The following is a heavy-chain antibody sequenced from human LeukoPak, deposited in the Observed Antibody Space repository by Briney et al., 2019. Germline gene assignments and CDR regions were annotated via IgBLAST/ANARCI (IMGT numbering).Heavy chain of an antibody. D-gene: IGHD3-3*01. CDR3: ARDRYYDFWSGGFGFDP. CDR1: GFTFSSYW. CDR2: IKQDGSEK. Sequence: GGSLRLSCAASGFTFSSYWMSWVLQAPGKGLEWVANIKQDGSEKYYVDSVKGRFTISRDNAKNSLYLQMNSLRAEDTAVYYCARDRYYDFWSGGFGFDPWGQGTLVTVSS. J-gene: IGHJ5*02. V-gene: IGHV3-7*01.